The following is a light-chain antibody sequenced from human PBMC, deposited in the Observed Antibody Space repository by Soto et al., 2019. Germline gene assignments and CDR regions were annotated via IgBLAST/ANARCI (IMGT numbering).Light chain of an antibody. J-gene: IGKJ2*01. Sequence: DIQMTQSPSSLSASVGDRVTITCRASQSISSYLNWYQQKPGNAPKILIYSASKLQGGVPRRFSGSGSGTDFTLTISSLQPEDFATYFCQQSHRTPYTFGQGTKLEIK. V-gene: IGKV1-39*01. CDR1: QSISSY. CDR2: SAS. CDR3: QQSHRTPYT.